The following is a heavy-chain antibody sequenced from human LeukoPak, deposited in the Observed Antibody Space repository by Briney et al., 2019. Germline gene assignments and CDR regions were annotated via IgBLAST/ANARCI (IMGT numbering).Heavy chain of an antibody. Sequence: PGESLRLSCAASGFTFSSYAMSWVRQAPGKGLEWVSGINTSGGSTAYADSVNGRFTISRDNSKNTLFLQMNSLRAEDTALYYCAKGSSGYFADLWGQGTLVTVSS. CDR3: AKGSSGYFADL. J-gene: IGHJ5*02. CDR1: GFTFSSYA. V-gene: IGHV3-23*01. D-gene: IGHD3-22*01. CDR2: INTSGGST.